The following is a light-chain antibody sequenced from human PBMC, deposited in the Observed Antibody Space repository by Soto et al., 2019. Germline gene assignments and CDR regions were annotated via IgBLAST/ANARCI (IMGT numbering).Light chain of an antibody. Sequence: QSALTQPASVSGSPGQSITISCTGTSSDVGGYNYVSWYQQHPGKAPKLMIYEVSHRPSGVSNRFSGSKSGDTASLTISGLQADDEADYYCSSYTTSTVVFGGGTKLTVL. CDR1: SSDVGGYNY. J-gene: IGLJ2*01. CDR2: EVS. CDR3: SSYTTSTVV. V-gene: IGLV2-14*01.